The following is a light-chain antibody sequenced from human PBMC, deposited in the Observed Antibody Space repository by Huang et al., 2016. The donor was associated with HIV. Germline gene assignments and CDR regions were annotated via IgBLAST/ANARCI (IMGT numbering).Light chain of an antibody. V-gene: IGKV3-15*01. CDR1: QSVSNN. CDR2: GGS. Sequence: EIVMTQSPATLSVSPGERATLSCRASQSVSNNLAWYQQKPGQAPRLLVYGGSTRATGIPVMFSGSGSGTEFTLTISSLQSEDFAIYYCQQYNDWLKTFGQGTKVEIK. J-gene: IGKJ1*01. CDR3: QQYNDWLKT.